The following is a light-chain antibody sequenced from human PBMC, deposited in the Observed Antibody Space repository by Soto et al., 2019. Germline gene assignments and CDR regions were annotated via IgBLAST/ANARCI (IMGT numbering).Light chain of an antibody. V-gene: IGKV3D-20*02. Sequence: EIVLTQSPGTLSLSPGERATLSCRASQSVSSSYLAWYQQKPGQPPRLLIYGASNRATGIPARFSGSGSGTDFTLTISSLEPEDFAVYYCQQRSNWPITFGQGTRLENK. CDR2: GAS. CDR1: QSVSSSY. J-gene: IGKJ5*01. CDR3: QQRSNWPIT.